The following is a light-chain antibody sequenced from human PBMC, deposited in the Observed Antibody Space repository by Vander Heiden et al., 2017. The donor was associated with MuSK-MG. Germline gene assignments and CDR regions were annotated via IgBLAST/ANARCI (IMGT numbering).Light chain of an antibody. V-gene: IGKV3-15*01. J-gene: IGKJ5*01. CDR2: GAS. Sequence: TVTTETPATLSVSPGESATLSCRASQSVAGHLAWYQQKPGQAPRLLIYGASTRATGIPARFSGSGSGTEFTLTISSLQSDDFAVYYCQQYKNWPPITFGQGTRLEIK. CDR3: QQYKNWPPIT. CDR1: QSVAGH.